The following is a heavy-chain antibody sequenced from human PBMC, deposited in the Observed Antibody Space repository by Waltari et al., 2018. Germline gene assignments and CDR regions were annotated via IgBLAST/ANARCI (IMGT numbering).Heavy chain of an antibody. J-gene: IGHJ2*01. CDR2: INTNTGNQ. CDR3: ARGWGSSSSWYFDL. D-gene: IGHD6-6*01. CDR1: GSTFTSYA. V-gene: IGHV7-4-1*02. Sequence: QVQLVQSGSELKKPGASVKVSCKASGSTFTSYAMNWVRQAPAQGLERMGWINTNTGNQPYAQVFTGRFVFSLYTAVSTAYLQISSLKADDTSVYYCARGWGSSSSWYFDLWGRGTLVTVSS.